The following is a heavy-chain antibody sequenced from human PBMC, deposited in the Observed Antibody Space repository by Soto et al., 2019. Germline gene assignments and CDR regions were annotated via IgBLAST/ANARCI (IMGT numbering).Heavy chain of an antibody. CDR3: ARVRYDILTGYSNQTKTEYFQH. CDR2: ISSSSSTI. D-gene: IGHD3-9*01. CDR1: GFTFSSYS. J-gene: IGHJ1*01. V-gene: IGHV3-48*01. Sequence: PGGSLRLSCAASGFTFSSYSMNWVRQAPGKGLEWVSYISSSSSTIYYADSVKGRFTISRDNAKNSLYLQMNSLRAEDTAVYYCARVRYDILTGYSNQTKTEYFQHWGRGTLVTVSS.